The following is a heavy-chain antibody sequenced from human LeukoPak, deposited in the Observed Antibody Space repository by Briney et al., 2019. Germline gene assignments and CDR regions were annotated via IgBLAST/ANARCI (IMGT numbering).Heavy chain of an antibody. CDR2: ISWNSGSI. CDR1: GLTFDDYG. Sequence: GGSLRLSCAASGLTFDDYGMHWVRQAPGEGLEWVSGISWNSGSIDYADSVKGRFTISRDTAKNSLYLQMNSLRAEDTALYYCVKDPNSYGFDIWGRGTMVTVSS. J-gene: IGHJ3*02. CDR3: VKDPNSYGFDI. D-gene: IGHD4-23*01. V-gene: IGHV3-9*01.